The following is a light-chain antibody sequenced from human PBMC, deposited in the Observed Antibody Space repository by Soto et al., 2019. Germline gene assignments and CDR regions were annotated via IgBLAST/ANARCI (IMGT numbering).Light chain of an antibody. CDR1: SSDVGGYDF. V-gene: IGLV2-14*03. Sequence: QSALTQPASVSGSPGQSITISCNGTSSDVGGYDFVSWYEHHPGKAPKLIIYNVYYRPSGVSDRFSGSKSGNTASLTISGLQAEDEADYYCSSYARSSTLVVGTGTKVTVL. CDR3: SSYARSSTLV. CDR2: NVY. J-gene: IGLJ1*01.